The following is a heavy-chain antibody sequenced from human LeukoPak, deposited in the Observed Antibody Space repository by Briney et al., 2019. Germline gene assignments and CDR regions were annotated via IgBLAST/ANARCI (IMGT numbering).Heavy chain of an antibody. J-gene: IGHJ4*02. CDR2: IYYSGST. CDR3: ANTAVTTISPLY. V-gene: IGHV4-59*01. Sequence: MTSETLSLTCTVSGDSISSYYWSWIRQPPGKGLEWIGYIYYSGSTNYNPSLKSRVTISVDTSKNQFSLKLSSVTAADTAVYYCANTAVTTISPLYWGQGTLVTVSS. D-gene: IGHD4-23*01. CDR1: GDSISSYY.